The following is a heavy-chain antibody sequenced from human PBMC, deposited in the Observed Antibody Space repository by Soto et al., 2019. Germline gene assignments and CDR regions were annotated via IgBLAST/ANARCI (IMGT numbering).Heavy chain of an antibody. J-gene: IGHJ4*02. CDR3: ERSEEWRVPPTAY. D-gene: IGHD6-19*01. V-gene: IGHV4-39*01. Sequence: PSETLSLTCTVSDDSMSSRSYCWGWVRQPPGKGLEWIGSLCFSGRTDYNPSLRSRVTMSIDRPKNQFSLKMNSVTAADTAVYYCERSEEWRVPPTAYWGQGTQVTVSS. CDR1: DDSMSSRSYC. CDR2: LCFSGRT.